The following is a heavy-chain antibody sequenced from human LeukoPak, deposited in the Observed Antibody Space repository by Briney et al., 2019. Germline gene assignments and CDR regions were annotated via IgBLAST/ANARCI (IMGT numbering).Heavy chain of an antibody. CDR3: ARAHSSSWYTVRDYYYYYMDV. D-gene: IGHD6-13*01. J-gene: IGHJ6*03. V-gene: IGHV3-7*04. CDR2: IKQDGSEK. CDR1: GFTFSSYW. Sequence: PGGSLRLSCAASGFTFSSYWMSWVRQAPGKGLEWVANIKQDGSEKYYVDSVKGRFTISRDNAENSLYLQMNSLRAEDTAVYYCARAHSSSWYTVRDYYYYYMDVWGKGTTVTVSS.